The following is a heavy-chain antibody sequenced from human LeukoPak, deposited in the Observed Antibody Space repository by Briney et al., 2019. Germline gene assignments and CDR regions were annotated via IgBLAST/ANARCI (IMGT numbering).Heavy chain of an antibody. Sequence: GGSLRLSCAASGFTFSSYAMHWVRQAPGKGLEYVSAISSNGGSTYYANSVKGRFTISRDNSKNTLYLQMNSLRAEDTAVYYCARNYYGSGSYSDYWGQGTLVTVSS. CDR2: ISSNGGST. J-gene: IGHJ4*02. CDR1: GFTFSSYA. D-gene: IGHD3-10*01. CDR3: ARNYYGSGSYSDY. V-gene: IGHV3-64*01.